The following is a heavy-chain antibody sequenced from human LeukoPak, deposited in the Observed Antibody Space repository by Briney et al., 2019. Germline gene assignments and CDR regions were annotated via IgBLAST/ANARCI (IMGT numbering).Heavy chain of an antibody. CDR1: GFSFTSYW. V-gene: IGHV5-51*01. Sequence: KNGESLKISCKAFGFSFTSYWIAWVRQMPGKGLEWMGIIYPGDSNTRYSPSFQGQVTISADKSISTACLQWSSLKASDTAMYYCARRDYDSSGSYGDWGQGTLVTVSS. CDR3: ARRDYDSSGSYGD. D-gene: IGHD3-22*01. CDR2: IYPGDSNT. J-gene: IGHJ4*02.